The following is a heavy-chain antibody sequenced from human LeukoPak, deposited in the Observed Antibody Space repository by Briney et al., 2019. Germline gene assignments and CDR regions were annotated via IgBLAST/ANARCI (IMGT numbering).Heavy chain of an antibody. CDR3: ARDVRAVAGLLDY. CDR1: GFTFSSYS. CDR2: ISSSSSYI. V-gene: IGHV3-21*01. D-gene: IGHD6-19*01. Sequence: GGSLRLSCAASGFTFSSYSMNWVRQAPGKGLEWVSSISSSSSYIYYADSVKGRFTISRDDAKNSLYLQMNSLRAEDTAVYYCARDVRAVAGLLDYWGQGTLVTVSS. J-gene: IGHJ4*02.